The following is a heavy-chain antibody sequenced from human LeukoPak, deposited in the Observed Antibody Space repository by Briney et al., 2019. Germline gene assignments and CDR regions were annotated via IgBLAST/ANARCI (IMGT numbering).Heavy chain of an antibody. Sequence: PGGSLRLSCAASGFTFSTYWMNWVRQAPGKGLEWVANINQDGTKRYYVDSVKGRFTISRDNAKNSLYLQMNSLTAEDTAIYYCARDPDQTVGANFDYWGQGTLVTVSS. D-gene: IGHD3-10*01. CDR3: ARDPDQTVGANFDY. V-gene: IGHV3-7*01. CDR2: INQDGTKR. J-gene: IGHJ4*02. CDR1: GFTFSTYW.